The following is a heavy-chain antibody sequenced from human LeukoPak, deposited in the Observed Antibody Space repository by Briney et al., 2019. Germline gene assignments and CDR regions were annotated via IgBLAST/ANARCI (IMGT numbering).Heavy chain of an antibody. Sequence: GGSLRLSCAASGFTFSSYWMSWVRQAPGKGLEWVANIKQDGSEKYYVDSVRGRFTISRDNAKNSLYLQMNSLRAEDTAVYYCAREGGSSSFYGMDVWGQGTTVTVSS. V-gene: IGHV3-7*01. CDR3: AREGGSSSFYGMDV. CDR1: GFTFSSYW. D-gene: IGHD6-6*01. J-gene: IGHJ6*02. CDR2: IKQDGSEK.